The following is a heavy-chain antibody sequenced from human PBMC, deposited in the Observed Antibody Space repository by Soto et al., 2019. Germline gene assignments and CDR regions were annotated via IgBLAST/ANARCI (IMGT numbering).Heavy chain of an antibody. D-gene: IGHD2-15*01. Sequence: QITLKESGPPLVKPTQTLTLTCTFSGFSLSTSGVGVAWIRQPPGEALEWLALIYWDADKRYRPSLESRLTITKDTSQTQVVLTMTNMDSVDTATYYCAYLPCSGGSCYWFSFSGMDVWGQGTTVTVSS. J-gene: IGHJ6*02. CDR3: AYLPCSGGSCYWFSFSGMDV. CDR2: IYWDADK. CDR1: GFSLSTSGVG. V-gene: IGHV2-5*02.